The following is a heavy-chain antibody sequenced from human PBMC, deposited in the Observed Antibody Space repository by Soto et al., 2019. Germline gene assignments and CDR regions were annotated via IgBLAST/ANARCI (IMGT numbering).Heavy chain of an antibody. V-gene: IGHV3-23*01. CDR3: AKDQGNTIVGASRGFDN. J-gene: IGHJ4*02. Sequence: EVQLLESGGGLVQPGGSLRLSCAVSGFTFSTYAMNWVRQAPGKGLEWLSLISGSGGGTYYADSVKGRFTISRDNFKNTLYLQMNSLRAEDTAVYYCAKDQGNTIVGASRGFDNWGQGTLVTVSS. D-gene: IGHD1-26*01. CDR1: GFTFSTYA. CDR2: ISGSGGGT.